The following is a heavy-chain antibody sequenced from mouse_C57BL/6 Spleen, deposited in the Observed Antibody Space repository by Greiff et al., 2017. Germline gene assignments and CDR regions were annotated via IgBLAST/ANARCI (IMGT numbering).Heavy chain of an antibody. CDR2: IYPSDSAT. Sequence: QVQLQQPGAELVRPGSSVKLSCKASGYTFTSYWMDWVKQRPGQGLEWIGNIYPSDSATHYNQKFKDKATLTVDKSSSTAYMQLSSLTSEDSAVYYCARGDYGWFAYWGQGTLVTVSA. D-gene: IGHD2-4*01. CDR1: GYTFTSYW. J-gene: IGHJ3*01. V-gene: IGHV1-61*01. CDR3: ARGDYGWFAY.